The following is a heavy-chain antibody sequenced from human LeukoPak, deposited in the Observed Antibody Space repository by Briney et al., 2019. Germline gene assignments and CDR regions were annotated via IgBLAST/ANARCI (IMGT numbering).Heavy chain of an antibody. D-gene: IGHD3-3*01. CDR1: GFTFSSYA. CDR2: ISGSGGST. Sequence: GGSLRLSCAASGFTFSSYAMSWVRQAPGKGLEWVSAISGSGGSTFYADSVKGRFTISRDNSKNTLYLQMNSLRAEDTAVYHCAKGYDFWSGGIDYWGQGTLVTVSS. V-gene: IGHV3-23*01. CDR3: AKGYDFWSGGIDY. J-gene: IGHJ4*01.